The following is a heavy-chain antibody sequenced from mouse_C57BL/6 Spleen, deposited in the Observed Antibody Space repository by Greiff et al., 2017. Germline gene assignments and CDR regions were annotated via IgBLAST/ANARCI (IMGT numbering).Heavy chain of an antibody. D-gene: IGHD2-4*01. CDR2: IDPNSGGT. Sequence: VQLQQSGAELVKPGASVKLSCKASGYTFTSYWMHWVKQRPGRGLEWIGRIDPNSGGTKYNEKFKSKATLTVDKPSSTAYMQLSSLTSEDSAVYEGARSGGLYYDYDGFAYWGQGTLVTVSA. CDR1: GYTFTSYW. J-gene: IGHJ3*01. V-gene: IGHV1-72*01. CDR3: ARSGGLYYDYDGFAY.